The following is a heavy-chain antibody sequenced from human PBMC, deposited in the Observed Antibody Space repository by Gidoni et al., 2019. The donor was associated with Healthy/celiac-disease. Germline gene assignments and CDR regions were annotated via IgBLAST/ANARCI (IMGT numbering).Heavy chain of an antibody. CDR2: ISGTGGST. V-gene: IGHV3-23*01. Sequence: EVQWWESGGGLVQPGGSLSISCGASGFTFGRDAMSRVRTAPGKELGWVPAISGTGGSTSYADSVKGRFTLSRDNAKNTLYLQMNSLRAEDTAVYYCAKDLYYYYSSGPDAFDIWGQGTMVTVSS. D-gene: IGHD3-22*01. J-gene: IGHJ3*02. CDR3: AKDLYYYYSSGPDAFDI. CDR1: GFTFGRDA.